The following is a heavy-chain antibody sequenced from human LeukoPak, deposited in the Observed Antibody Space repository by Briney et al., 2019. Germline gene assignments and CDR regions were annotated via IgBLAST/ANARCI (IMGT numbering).Heavy chain of an antibody. CDR2: INPNSGGT. V-gene: IGHV1-2*02. D-gene: IGHD3-22*01. Sequence: ASVKVSCKASGYTFTGYYMHWVRQAPGQGLEWMGWINPNSGGTNYAQKFQGRVTMTRDSSISTAYMELSRLTSDDTAVYYCARAPWSDEHSRLGVGLDIWGQGTMVTVSS. CDR3: ARAPWSDEHSRLGVGLDI. J-gene: IGHJ3*02. CDR1: GYTFTGYY.